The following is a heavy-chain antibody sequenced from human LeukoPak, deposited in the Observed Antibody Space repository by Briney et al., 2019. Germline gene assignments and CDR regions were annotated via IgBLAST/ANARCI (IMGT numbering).Heavy chain of an antibody. V-gene: IGHV5-51*01. CDR1: GYSFTSYW. D-gene: IGHD3-10*01. CDR2: IYPGDSDT. CDR3: ARHSHPILYGSGSYSIKTDPHYYYYYGMDV. Sequence: GESLKISCKGSGYSFTSYWIGWVRQMPGKGLEWMGIIYPGDSDTRYSPSFQGQVTISADKSISTAYLQWSSLKASDTAMYYRARHSHPILYGSGSYSIKTDPHYYYYYGMDVWGQGTTVTVSS. J-gene: IGHJ6*02.